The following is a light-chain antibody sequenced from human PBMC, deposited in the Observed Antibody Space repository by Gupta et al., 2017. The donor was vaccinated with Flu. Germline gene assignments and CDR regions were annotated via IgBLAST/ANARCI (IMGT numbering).Light chain of an antibody. Sequence: PAPLSVSPGERATLSGRASQSVSTNLAWYQQTPGQAPRLLIFGAFTRATGIPARFSGSGSGTEFTLTISSLQSEDFAIYYCQQYNNRPLTFGGGTRVEIK. V-gene: IGKV3-15*01. CDR3: QQYNNRPLT. CDR2: GAF. J-gene: IGKJ4*01. CDR1: QSVSTN.